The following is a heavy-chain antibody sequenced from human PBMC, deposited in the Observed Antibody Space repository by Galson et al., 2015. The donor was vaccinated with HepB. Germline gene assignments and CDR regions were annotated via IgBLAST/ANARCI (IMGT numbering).Heavy chain of an antibody. CDR3: TRGALGYYGSGSYLR. D-gene: IGHD3-10*01. Sequence: SLRLSCAASGFTFGDYAMIWFRQAPGKGLEGVGCIRSKAYGGTTEYAASVKGRFTISRDDSKSIAYLQMNSLKTEDTAVYYCTRGALGYYGSGSYLRWGQGTLVTVSS. J-gene: IGHJ1*01. CDR1: GFTFGDYA. CDR2: IRSKAYGGTT. V-gene: IGHV3-49*03.